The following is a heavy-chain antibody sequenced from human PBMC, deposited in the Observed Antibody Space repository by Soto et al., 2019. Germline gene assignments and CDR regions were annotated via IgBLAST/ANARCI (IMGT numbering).Heavy chain of an antibody. Sequence: QVQLVESGGGVVQPGRSLRLSCAASGFTFSSYAMHWVRQAPGKGLEWVAVISYDGSNKYYADSVKGRFTISRDNSKNTLYLQLNSLQAEDTAVYYCASYDILTGYYTIDYWGQGTLVTVSS. CDR2: ISYDGSNK. CDR1: GFTFSSYA. D-gene: IGHD3-9*01. J-gene: IGHJ4*02. V-gene: IGHV3-30-3*01. CDR3: ASYDILTGYYTIDY.